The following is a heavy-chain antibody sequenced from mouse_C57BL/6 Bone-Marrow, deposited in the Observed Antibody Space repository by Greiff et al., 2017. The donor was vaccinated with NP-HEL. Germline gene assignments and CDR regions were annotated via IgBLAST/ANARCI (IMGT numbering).Heavy chain of an antibody. CDR2: IYPRSGNT. J-gene: IGHJ2*01. CDR3: ARHWDGCDY. D-gene: IGHD2-3*01. CDR1: GYTFTSYG. Sequence: VKLVESGAELARPGASVKLSCKASGYTFTSYGISWVKQRTGQGLEWIGEIYPRSGNTYYNEKFKGKATLTADKSSSTAYMELRSLTSEDSAVYFCARHWDGCDYWGQGTTLTVSS. V-gene: IGHV1-81*01.